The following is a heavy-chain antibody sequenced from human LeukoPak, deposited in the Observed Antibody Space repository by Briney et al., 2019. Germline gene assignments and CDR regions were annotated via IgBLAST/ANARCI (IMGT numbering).Heavy chain of an antibody. CDR2: IYYNGNT. Sequence: SETLSLTCSVSDGSINGYYWNWIRRPPGKGLEWIGYIYYNGNTNYSPSLKSRVTMSVDTSKNLFSLKVSSVTAADTAVYYCARGRSNYYGMDVWGQGTTVTVSS. CDR3: ARGRSNYYGMDV. J-gene: IGHJ6*02. D-gene: IGHD1-26*01. CDR1: DGSINGYY. V-gene: IGHV4-59*01.